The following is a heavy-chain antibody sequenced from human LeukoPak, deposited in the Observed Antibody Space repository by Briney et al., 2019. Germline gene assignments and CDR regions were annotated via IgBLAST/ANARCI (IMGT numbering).Heavy chain of an antibody. CDR3: ARVWSSGADY. CDR1: GGSFSGYY. D-gene: IGHD2-15*01. V-gene: IGHV4-34*01. CDR2: INHSGST. Sequence: SETLSLTCAVYGGSFSGYYWSWIRQPPGKGLEWIGEINHSGSTNYNPSLKSRVTISVDTSKNQFPLKLSSVTAADTAVYYCARVWSSGADYWGQGTLVTVSS. J-gene: IGHJ4*02.